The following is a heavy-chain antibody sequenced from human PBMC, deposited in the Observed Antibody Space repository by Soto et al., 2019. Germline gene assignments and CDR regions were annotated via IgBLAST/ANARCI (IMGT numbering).Heavy chain of an antibody. Sequence: EVQLVQSGAEVKKPGESLRISCKGSGYSFTSYWISWVRQMPGKGLEWMGRIDPSDSYTNYSPSFQGHVTISADKSIXXAYLQGSSLKASDTAMYYCARRSAAAYYYYYGMDVWGQGTTVTVSS. J-gene: IGHJ6*02. CDR1: GYSFTSYW. CDR3: ARRSAAAYYYYYGMDV. D-gene: IGHD6-13*01. CDR2: IDPSDSYT. V-gene: IGHV5-10-1*01.